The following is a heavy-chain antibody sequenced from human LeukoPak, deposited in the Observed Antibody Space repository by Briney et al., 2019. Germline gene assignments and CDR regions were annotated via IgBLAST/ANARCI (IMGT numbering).Heavy chain of an antibody. CDR1: GFTFSSYW. D-gene: IGHD2-8*01. CDR3: ARSGLYEKWTDVDAFDI. V-gene: IGHV3-7*01. J-gene: IGHJ3*02. Sequence: GSLRLSCAASGFTFSSYWMTWVRQAPGKGLEWVANIKQGGSEKHYVDSVKGRFTISRDNAKNSLYLQMNSLRAEDTAIYYCARSGLYEKWTDVDAFDIWGQGTMVTVSS. CDR2: IKQGGSEK.